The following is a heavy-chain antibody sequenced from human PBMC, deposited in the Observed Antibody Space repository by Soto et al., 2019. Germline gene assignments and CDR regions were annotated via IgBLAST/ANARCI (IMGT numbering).Heavy chain of an antibody. Sequence: ASVKVSCKASGYTFTGYYMHWVRQAPGQVLEWMGWINPNSGGTNYAQKFQGRVTMTRDTSISTAYMELSRLRSDDTAVYYCARGRSHEWELLVQYFDYWGQGTLVTVSS. V-gene: IGHV1-2*02. J-gene: IGHJ4*02. CDR1: GYTFTGYY. CDR2: INPNSGGT. D-gene: IGHD1-26*01. CDR3: ARGRSHEWELLVQYFDY.